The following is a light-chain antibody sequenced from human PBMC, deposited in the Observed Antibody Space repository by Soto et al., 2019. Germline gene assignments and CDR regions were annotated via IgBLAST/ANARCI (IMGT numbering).Light chain of an antibody. J-gene: IGLJ1*01. V-gene: IGLV2-11*01. CDR3: CSYAGSYTYV. CDR1: SSDVGGYNY. CDR2: DVS. Sequence: QSVLTQPRSVSGSPGQSVTISCTGTSSDVGGYNYVSWYQQHPGKAPKLMIYDVSKRPSGVPDRFSGSKSGNTASLTISGLQAEDEADSYFCSYAGSYTYVFGTGTKLTVL.